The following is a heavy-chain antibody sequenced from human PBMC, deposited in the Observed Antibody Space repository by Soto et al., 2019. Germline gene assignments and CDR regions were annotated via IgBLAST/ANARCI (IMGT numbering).Heavy chain of an antibody. CDR3: AVNSRSRYDFWSGYKTTEYYYYGMDV. D-gene: IGHD3-3*01. J-gene: IGHJ6*02. Sequence: CKGSGYSFTSYWIGWVRQLPGKGLESMGIVYPGDSDTRYSPSFQGQVTISADKSISTAYLQWSSLKASDTAMYYCAVNSRSRYDFWSGYKTTEYYYYGMDVWGQGTTVTVSS. V-gene: IGHV5-51*01. CDR1: GYSFTSYW. CDR2: VYPGDSDT.